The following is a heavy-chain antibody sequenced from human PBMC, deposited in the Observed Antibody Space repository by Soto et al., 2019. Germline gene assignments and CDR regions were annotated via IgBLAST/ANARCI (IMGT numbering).Heavy chain of an antibody. Sequence: QVQLVQSGAEVKKPGSSVKVSCQAPGGTFSSYAISWVRQSPGQGLEWMGGIIPIFGTANYAQKVQSRVTITADESTSTAYLVLSSLRSEDTAVYYCARDQDYDHYFDYWGQGTLVTVSS. CDR2: IIPIFGTA. J-gene: IGHJ4*02. V-gene: IGHV1-69*01. CDR3: ARDQDYDHYFDY. CDR1: GGTFSSYA. D-gene: IGHD3-16*01.